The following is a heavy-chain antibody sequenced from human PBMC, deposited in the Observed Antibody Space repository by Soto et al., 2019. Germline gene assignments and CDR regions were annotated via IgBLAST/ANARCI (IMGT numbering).Heavy chain of an antibody. CDR2: ISYDGSNK. CDR3: AKEATVIYYYGMDV. D-gene: IGHD4-17*01. Sequence: GGSLRLSCAASGFTFSSYGMHWVRQAPGKGLEWVAVISYDGSNKYYADSVKGRFTISRDNSKNTLYLQMNSLRAEDTAVYYCAKEATVIYYYGMDVWGQGTTVTVS. J-gene: IGHJ6*02. CDR1: GFTFSSYG. V-gene: IGHV3-30*18.